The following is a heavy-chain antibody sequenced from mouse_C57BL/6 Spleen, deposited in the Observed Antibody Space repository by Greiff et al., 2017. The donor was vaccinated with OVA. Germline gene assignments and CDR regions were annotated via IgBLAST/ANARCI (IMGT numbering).Heavy chain of an antibody. CDR2: IYPSDSET. Sequence: VQLQQPGAELVRPGSSVKLSCKASGYTFTSYWMEWVKQRPGQGLEWIGNIYPSDSETHYNQKFKDKATLTVDKSSSTAYMQLSSLTSEDSAVYYCARCPYGNLFYYAMDYWGQGTSVTVSS. J-gene: IGHJ4*01. V-gene: IGHV1-61*01. CDR3: ARCPYGNLFYYAMDY. CDR1: GYTFTSYW. D-gene: IGHD2-1*01.